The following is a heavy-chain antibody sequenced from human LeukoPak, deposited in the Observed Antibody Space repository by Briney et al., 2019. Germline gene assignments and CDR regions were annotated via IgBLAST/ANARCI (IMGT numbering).Heavy chain of an antibody. CDR2: ISGSGGST. Sequence: GGSLRLSCAASGFTFSSYAMSWVRQAPGKGLEWVSAISGSGGSTYYADSVKGRSTISRDNSKNTLYLQMNSLRAEDTAVYYCAKGKLRKTYYYDSSGYYSFGYWGQGTLVTVSS. CDR3: AKGKLRKTYYYDSSGYYSFGY. V-gene: IGHV3-23*01. CDR1: GFTFSSYA. D-gene: IGHD3-22*01. J-gene: IGHJ4*02.